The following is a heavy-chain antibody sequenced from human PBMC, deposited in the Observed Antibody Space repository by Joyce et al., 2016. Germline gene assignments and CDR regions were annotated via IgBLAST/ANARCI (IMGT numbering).Heavy chain of an antibody. J-gene: IGHJ3*02. V-gene: IGHV5-51*01. Sequence: EGQLVQSGAELKKPGESLSISCQGSGYRFANYYIAWVRQVPGKGLEWMGMILPGDSDAKYSPSFEGHVTFSADKSTNTVFLQWSSLKASDSTIYFCTRRYGSSGFYPSDAFDMWGQGTTVTVSS. CDR3: TRRYGSSGFYPSDAFDM. CDR2: ILPGDSDA. D-gene: IGHD3-22*01. CDR1: GYRFANYY.